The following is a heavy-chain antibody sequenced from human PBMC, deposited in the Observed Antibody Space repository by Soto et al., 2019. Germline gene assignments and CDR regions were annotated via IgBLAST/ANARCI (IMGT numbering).Heavy chain of an antibody. V-gene: IGHV3-23*01. CDR2: ISGGGGTT. D-gene: IGHD2-15*01. CDR1: GFTFSSYA. CDR3: ATPYLLYAFDI. Sequence: VHLLESGGGLVQPGGSLRLSCAASGFTFSSYAINWVRQAPGKGLEWVSAISGGGGTTYYADSVKGRSTISRDNSKNTVYLQMNSLRGEDTAVYYCATPYLLYAFDIWGQGTMVTVSS. J-gene: IGHJ3*02.